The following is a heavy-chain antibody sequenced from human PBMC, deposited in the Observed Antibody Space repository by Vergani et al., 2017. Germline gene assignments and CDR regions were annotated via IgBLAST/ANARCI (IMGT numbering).Heavy chain of an antibody. V-gene: IGHV4-31*03. CDR1: GGSISSGGYH. D-gene: IGHD1-7*01. Sequence: QVQLQESGPGLVKPSQTLSLTCTVSGGSISSGGYHWSWIRQHPGKGLEWIGYIYYSGSTNYNPSLKSRVTISVDTSKNQFSLKLSSVTAADTAVYYCASSVNWNYIDYWGQGTLVTVSS. CDR3: ASSVNWNYIDY. CDR2: IYYSGST. J-gene: IGHJ4*02.